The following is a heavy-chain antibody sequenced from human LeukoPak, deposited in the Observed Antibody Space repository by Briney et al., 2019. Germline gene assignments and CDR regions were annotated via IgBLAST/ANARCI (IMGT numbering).Heavy chain of an antibody. V-gene: IGHV4-59*01. Sequence: PSETLSLTCTVSGGSISSYYWSWIRQPPGKGLEWIGYIYYSGSTNYNPSLKSRVTISVDTSKNQFSLKLSSVTAADTAVYYCARAYLEWLSPGAFDIWGQGTMVTVSS. D-gene: IGHD3-3*01. J-gene: IGHJ3*02. CDR3: ARAYLEWLSPGAFDI. CDR2: IYYSGST. CDR1: GGSISSYY.